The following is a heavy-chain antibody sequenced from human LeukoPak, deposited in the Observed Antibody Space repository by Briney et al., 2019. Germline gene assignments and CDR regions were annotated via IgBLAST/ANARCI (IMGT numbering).Heavy chain of an antibody. D-gene: IGHD4-4*01. J-gene: IGHJ4*02. CDR2: IKQDGSVK. CDR1: GFTFSGYW. Sequence: GGSLRLSCAASGFTFSGYWMSWVRQTPGKRLGWVANIKQDGSVKYYVDSVKGRFTISRDNAKSSLYLQMSSLRAEDTAVYYCARDLGGTLTTSFFDSWGQGTLVTVSS. CDR3: ARDLGGTLTTSFFDS. V-gene: IGHV3-7*01.